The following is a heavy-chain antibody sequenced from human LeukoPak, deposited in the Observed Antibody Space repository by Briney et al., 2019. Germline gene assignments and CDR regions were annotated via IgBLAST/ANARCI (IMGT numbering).Heavy chain of an antibody. Sequence: GGSLRLSCAASGFTFSDYYMSWIRQAPGKGLEWVSYISSSGSTIYYADSVKGRFTISRDNAKNSLYLQMNSLRSEDTAVYYCARMDSSTLAEYFQHWGQGTLVTVSS. CDR1: GFTFSDYY. J-gene: IGHJ1*01. V-gene: IGHV3-11*01. CDR2: ISSSGSTI. CDR3: ARMDSSTLAEYFQH. D-gene: IGHD6-13*01.